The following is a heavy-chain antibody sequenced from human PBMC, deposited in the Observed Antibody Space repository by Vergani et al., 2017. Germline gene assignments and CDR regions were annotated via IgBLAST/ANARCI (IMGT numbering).Heavy chain of an antibody. CDR2: IYSGGST. Sequence: EVQLVESGGGLIQPGGSLRLSCAASGFTVSSNYMSWVRQAPGKGLEWVSVIYSGGSTYYADSVKGRFTISRDNSKNTLYLQMNSLRAEDTAVYYCARDYMFGGYXYGYWGQGTLVTVSS. V-gene: IGHV3-53*01. J-gene: IGHJ4*02. CDR3: ARDYMFGGYXYGY. CDR1: GFTVSSNY. D-gene: IGHD5-18*01.